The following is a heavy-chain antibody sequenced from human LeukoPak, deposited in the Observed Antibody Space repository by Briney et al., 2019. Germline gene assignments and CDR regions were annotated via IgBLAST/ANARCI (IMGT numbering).Heavy chain of an antibody. CDR1: GFTFSNYN. V-gene: IGHV3-21*01. D-gene: IGHD5-24*01. Sequence: PGGSLRLSCAASGFTFSNYNMNWVRQAPGKGLEWVSSISTGSSYIYYADSVKGRFAISRDNAKHSLSLQMNSLRAEDTAVYYCARASRDGYNALDYWGQGTLVTVSS. J-gene: IGHJ4*02. CDR2: ISTGSSYI. CDR3: ARASRDGYNALDY.